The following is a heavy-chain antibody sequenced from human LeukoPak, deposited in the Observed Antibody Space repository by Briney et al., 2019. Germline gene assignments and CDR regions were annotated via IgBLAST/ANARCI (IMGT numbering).Heavy chain of an antibody. Sequence: GASVKVSCKASGYTFTGYYMHWVRQAPGQGLEWMGWINPNSGGTNYAQKFQGRVTMTRDTSISTAYMELSRLRSDDTAVYYCARYGMGSWWGAFDIWGQGTMVTVSS. CDR1: GYTFTGYY. J-gene: IGHJ3*02. CDR2: INPNSGGT. CDR3: ARYGMGSWWGAFDI. D-gene: IGHD6-13*01. V-gene: IGHV1-2*02.